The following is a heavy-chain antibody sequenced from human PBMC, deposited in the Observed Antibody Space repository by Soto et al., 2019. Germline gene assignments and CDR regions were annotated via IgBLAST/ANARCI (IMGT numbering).Heavy chain of an antibody. J-gene: IGHJ4*02. CDR2: ISGSGGST. CDR1: GFTFSSYT. CDR3: AKERAVAV. D-gene: IGHD6-19*01. Sequence: EVQLLESGGGLVQPGGSLRLSCAASGFTFSSYTMNWVRQAPGKGLEWVSSISGSGGSTYYADSVKGRFTISRDNSKNTLYLQMSSLRAEDTAVYYWAKERAVAVWGQGTLVTVSS. V-gene: IGHV3-23*01.